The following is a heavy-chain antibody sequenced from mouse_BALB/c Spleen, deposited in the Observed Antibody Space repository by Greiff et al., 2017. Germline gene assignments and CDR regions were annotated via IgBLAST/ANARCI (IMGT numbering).Heavy chain of an antibody. CDR2: INPYNGDT. D-gene: IGHD2-3*01. J-gene: IGHJ4*01. V-gene: IGHV1-20*02. CDR1: GYSFTGYF. CDR3: ARGNDGYYPYAMDY. Sequence: VQLQQSGPELVKPGASVKISCKASGYSFTGYFMNWVMQSHGKSLEWIGRINPYNGDTFYNQKFKGKATLTVDKSSSTAHMELRSLASEDSAVYYCARGNDGYYPYAMDYWGQGTSVTGSS.